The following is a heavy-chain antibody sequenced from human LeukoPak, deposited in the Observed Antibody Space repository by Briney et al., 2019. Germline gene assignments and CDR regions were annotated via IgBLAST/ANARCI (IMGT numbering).Heavy chain of an antibody. V-gene: IGHV6-1*01. CDR3: ARRLTQYDCFDP. CDR1: GDIVSSNSVT. D-gene: IGHD2-2*01. J-gene: IGHJ5*02. CDR2: TYYRSTWYN. Sequence: SQTLSLTCVISGDIVSSNSVTWNWIRQSPSRGLEWLGRTYYRSTWYNDYAVSVRGRITVNPDTSKNQFSLHLNSVTPEDTAVYYCARRLTQYDCFDPWGQGILVTVSS.